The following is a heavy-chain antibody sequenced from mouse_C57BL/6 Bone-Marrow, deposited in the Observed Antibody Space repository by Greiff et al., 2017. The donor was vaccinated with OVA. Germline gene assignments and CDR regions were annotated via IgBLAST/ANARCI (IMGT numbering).Heavy chain of an antibody. V-gene: IGHV1-64*01. CDR3: ARDDYGNYYDV. CDR1: GYTFTSYW. Sequence: QVQLQQPGAELVKPGASVKLSCKASGYTFTSYWMHWVKQRPGKGLEWIGMIHPNSGSTNYNEKFKSKATLTVDKSSSTGYMQLCSLTSVDSAVYYCARDDYGNYYDVCGTGTTVTVSS. CDR2: IHPNSGST. J-gene: IGHJ1*03. D-gene: IGHD2-1*01.